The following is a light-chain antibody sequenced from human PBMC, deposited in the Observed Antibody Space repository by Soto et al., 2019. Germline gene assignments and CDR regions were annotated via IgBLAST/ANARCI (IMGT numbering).Light chain of an antibody. CDR1: QNIGGNF. V-gene: IGKV3-20*01. J-gene: IGKJ4*01. CDR3: QHFCKRPLA. CDR2: GES. Sequence: EIELTQSPATLSLSPGNRGTLSCRASQNIGGNFFAWYQQKRGQAPRLLFYGESRRATGSPDRFSSSGSGTEFSLPTSSLVPDDYAVYYCQHFCKRPLAFGGGTKVDI.